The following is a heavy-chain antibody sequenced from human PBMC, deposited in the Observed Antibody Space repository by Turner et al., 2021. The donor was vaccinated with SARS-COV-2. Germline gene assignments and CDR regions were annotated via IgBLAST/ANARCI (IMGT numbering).Heavy chain of an antibody. J-gene: IGHJ6*02. V-gene: IGHV4-39*01. D-gene: IGHD6-13*01. CDR3: ARYRVFVYDMDV. CDR1: GGSISSSTYY. CDR2: IYYSGSS. Sequence: QLRLQESGPGLLKPSETLSPTCTVSGGSISSSTYYWGWIGQPPGKGLEWIGSIYYSGSSYYTPSLASRVTISVDTSKNQYSLKLSSVTAADTAVYYCARYRVFVYDMDVWGQGTTVTVSS.